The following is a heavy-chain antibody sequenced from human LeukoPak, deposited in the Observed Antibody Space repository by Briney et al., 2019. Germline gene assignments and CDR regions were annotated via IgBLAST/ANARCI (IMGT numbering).Heavy chain of an antibody. CDR3: ARGYVAADGRYYFDS. Sequence: GGSLRLSCAASGFTFNDFAMTWVRQAPGKGLEWVSSIGDAGTYYADSVKGRFTISRDNSKNMLYLQLNSLRAGDTAMYYCARGYVAADGRYYFDSWGQGTLVTVSS. J-gene: IGHJ4*02. V-gene: IGHV3-23*01. CDR2: IGDAGT. CDR1: GFTFNDFA. D-gene: IGHD6-13*01.